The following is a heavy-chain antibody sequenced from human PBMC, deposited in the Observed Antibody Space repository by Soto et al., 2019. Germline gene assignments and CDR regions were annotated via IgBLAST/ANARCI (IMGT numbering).Heavy chain of an antibody. CDR3: ARGYSSSRPYFQH. J-gene: IGHJ1*01. V-gene: IGHV2-26*01. Sequence: PTLVNPTETLTLTCTVSGFSLSNARMGVSWIRQPPGKALEWLAHIFSSDEKSYSTSLKSRLTISKDTSKSQVVLTMTNMDPVDTATYYCARGYSSSRPYFQHWGQGTLVTVSS. CDR2: IFSSDEK. CDR1: GFSLSNARMG. D-gene: IGHD6-13*01.